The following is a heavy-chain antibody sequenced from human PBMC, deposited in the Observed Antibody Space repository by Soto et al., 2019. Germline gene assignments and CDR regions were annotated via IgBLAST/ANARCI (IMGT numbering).Heavy chain of an antibody. CDR2: ISVSGGST. D-gene: IGHD6-6*01. CDR3: AKCIAARLQYHSGMDG. Sequence: GGSLGLSCAASGFPFSSYAMSLVRQAPGKGLEWVSSISVSGGSTYYADSVKGRFTISRDNSKNTLYLQMNSLRAEDTAVYYCAKCIAARLQYHSGMDGWGQGTTVTVSS. CDR1: GFPFSSYA. V-gene: IGHV3-23*01. J-gene: IGHJ6*02.